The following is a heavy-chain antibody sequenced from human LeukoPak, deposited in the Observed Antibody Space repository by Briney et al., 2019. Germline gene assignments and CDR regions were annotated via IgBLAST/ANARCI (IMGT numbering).Heavy chain of an antibody. CDR2: ISSSSSYI. CDR3: ARDVYDGVRL. J-gene: IGHJ4*02. D-gene: IGHD2/OR15-2a*01. Sequence: AGSLRLSCAASGFTFSRYSLNWVRQAPGKGLEWVSSISSSSSYIYYADSVKGRFTISRDNAKNSLYLQMSSLRAEDTAVYYSARDVYDGVRLWGQGTLVTVSS. CDR1: GFTFSRYS. V-gene: IGHV3-21*01.